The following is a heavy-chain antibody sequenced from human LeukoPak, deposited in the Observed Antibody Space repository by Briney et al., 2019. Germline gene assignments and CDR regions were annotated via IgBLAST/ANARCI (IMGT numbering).Heavy chain of an antibody. CDR3: ARVGLLQTPDP. J-gene: IGHJ5*02. CDR1: GYSISSGYY. CDR2: IYHSRST. Sequence: SETLSLTCTVSGYSISSGYYWSWIRQPPGKGLEWIGSIYHSRSTYYNPSLKSRVTISVDTSKNQFSLKLSSVTAADTAVYYCARVGLLQTPDPWGQGTLVTVSS. D-gene: IGHD2-15*01. V-gene: IGHV4-38-2*02.